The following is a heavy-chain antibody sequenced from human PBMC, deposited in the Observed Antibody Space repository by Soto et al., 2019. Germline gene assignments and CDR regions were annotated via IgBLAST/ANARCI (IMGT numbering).Heavy chain of an antibody. Sequence: QVQLQQWGAGLLKPSETLSLTCAVYGGSFSGYYWSWIRQPPGKGLEWIGEINHSGSTNYNPSLKSRVTISVDTSKNQFSLKLSSVTAADTAVYYCARGLIVDTAMVIYYFDYWGQGTLVTVSS. CDR3: ARGLIVDTAMVIYYFDY. CDR1: GGSFSGYY. V-gene: IGHV4-34*01. CDR2: INHSGST. D-gene: IGHD5-18*01. J-gene: IGHJ4*02.